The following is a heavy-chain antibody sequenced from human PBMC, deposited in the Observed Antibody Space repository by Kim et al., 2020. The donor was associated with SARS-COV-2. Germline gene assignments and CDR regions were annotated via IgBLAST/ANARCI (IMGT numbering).Heavy chain of an antibody. V-gene: IGHV3-11*03. Sequence: YADSVKGRFTISRDNAKNSLYLQMNSLRAEDTAVYYCAKLLYYDSSYFDYWGQGTLVTVSS. J-gene: IGHJ4*02. D-gene: IGHD3-3*01. CDR3: AKLLYYDSSYFDY.